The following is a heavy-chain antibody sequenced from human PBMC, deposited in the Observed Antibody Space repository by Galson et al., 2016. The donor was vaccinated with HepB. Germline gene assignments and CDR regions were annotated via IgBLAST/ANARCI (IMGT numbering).Heavy chain of an antibody. J-gene: IGHJ2*01. V-gene: IGHV3-23*01. CDR1: GFPFSSYA. CDR3: AKAYGVEYASFPYYWHFDL. D-gene: IGHD2-8*02. CDR2: ITGLDGDT. Sequence: SLRLSCAASGFPFSSYAMNWVRQAPGKGLEWVSAITGLDGDTKYADSVKGRFTISRDTSENTLFLQMNNLRTDDTAVYYCAKAYGVEYASFPYYWHFDLWGRGTLVTVSS.